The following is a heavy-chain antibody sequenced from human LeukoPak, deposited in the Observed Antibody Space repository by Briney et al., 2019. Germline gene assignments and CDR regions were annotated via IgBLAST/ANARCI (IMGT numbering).Heavy chain of an antibody. J-gene: IGHJ4*02. CDR2: INPSDGST. D-gene: IGHD5-24*01. CDR1: GYTFTSYY. V-gene: IGHV1-46*01. CDR3: ARDANPSGAVEMATIGPDF. Sequence: ASVNVSCKASGYTFTSYYMHWVRQAPGQGLEWMGIINPSDGSTNLAQNFQGGITMTRETSTTTVSMELTSLTSEDTAVYYCARDANPSGAVEMATIGPDFWGQGTLVTVSS.